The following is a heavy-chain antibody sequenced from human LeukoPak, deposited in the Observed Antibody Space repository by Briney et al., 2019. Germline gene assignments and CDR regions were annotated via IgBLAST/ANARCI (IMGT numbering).Heavy chain of an antibody. CDR1: GGSISSYY. V-gene: IGHV4-4*07. D-gene: IGHD1-26*01. CDR3: ASYLFEWELIFNY. Sequence: SETLSLTCTVAGGSISSYYWSWIRQPAGKGLEWIGRIYTSGSTNYNPSLESRVTMSVDTSKNHFSLKLSSVTAADTAVYYCASYLFEWELIFNYWGQGTLVTVSS. J-gene: IGHJ4*02. CDR2: IYTSGST.